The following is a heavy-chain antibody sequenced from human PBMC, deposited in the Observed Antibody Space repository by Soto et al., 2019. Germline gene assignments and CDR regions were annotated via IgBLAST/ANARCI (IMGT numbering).Heavy chain of an antibody. CDR2: IDHSGNS. D-gene: IGHD4-17*01. J-gene: IGHJ4*02. Sequence: TSETLSLTCAVSGYSISSGYYWGWIRQSPGKGLEWIGSIDHSGNSFYNPSLKSRVTISVDTSKNQFSLKLSSVTAADTAVYYCARDIYGDFDYWGQGTLVTVSS. V-gene: IGHV4-38-2*02. CDR3: ARDIYGDFDY. CDR1: GYSISSGYY.